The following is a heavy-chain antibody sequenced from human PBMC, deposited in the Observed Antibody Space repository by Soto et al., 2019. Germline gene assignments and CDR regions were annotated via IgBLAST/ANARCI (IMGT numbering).Heavy chain of an antibody. J-gene: IGHJ4*02. D-gene: IGHD4-17*01. Sequence: SVKVSCKASGGTFSTFGISWVRQAPGQGLEWMGGIIPFFGTARYSQKFEDRITITADESTNTVYMDLRSLTSEDTAIYYCAKSAPLDAGDKYYYDFWGQGALVTVSS. CDR2: IIPFFGTA. V-gene: IGHV1-69*13. CDR1: GGTFSTFG. CDR3: AKSAPLDAGDKYYYDF.